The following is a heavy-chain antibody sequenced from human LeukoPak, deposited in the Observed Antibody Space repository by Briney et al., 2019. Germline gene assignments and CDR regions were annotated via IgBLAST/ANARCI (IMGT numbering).Heavy chain of an antibody. CDR3: AAESGDILTAIDP. CDR2: IVVGSGNT. Sequence: GASVKVSCKASGFTFTSSAVQWVRQARGQRLEWIGWIVVGSGNTNYAQKFQERVTITRDMSTNTAYMELSSLRSEDTAVYYCAAESGDILTAIDPWGQGTLVTVSS. CDR1: GFTFTSSA. J-gene: IGHJ5*02. V-gene: IGHV1-58*01. D-gene: IGHD3-9*01.